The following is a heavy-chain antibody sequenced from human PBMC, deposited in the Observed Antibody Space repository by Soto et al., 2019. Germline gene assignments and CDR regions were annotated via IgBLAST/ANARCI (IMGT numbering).Heavy chain of an antibody. CDR3: ASGEGVVVRPKKDGFDF. D-gene: IGHD2-15*01. J-gene: IGHJ3*01. CDR2: IIPLFGTT. CDR1: GGTFSNYA. V-gene: IGHV1-69*01. Sequence: QVRLVQSGAEVRKPGSSVRVSCKASGGTFSNYAFSWVRQAPGQGLEWMGAIIPLFGTTRYAQKFQGRFTLTADDSTCTAYMDLSGLRSEDTAMYYCASGEGVVVRPKKDGFDFWGQGTMVTVSA.